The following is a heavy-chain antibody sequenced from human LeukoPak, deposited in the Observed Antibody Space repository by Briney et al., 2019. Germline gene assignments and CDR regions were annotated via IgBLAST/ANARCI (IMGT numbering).Heavy chain of an antibody. D-gene: IGHD3-3*01. CDR3: AKGGGITIFGVALGYYYYMDV. Sequence: GGSLRLSCTASGFTFGSYGMHWVRQAPGKGLEWVAFIRYDGSNKYYADSVKGRFTISRDNSKNTLYLQMNSLRAEDTAVYYCAKGGGITIFGVALGYYYYMDVWGKGTTVTVSS. J-gene: IGHJ6*03. CDR2: IRYDGSNK. V-gene: IGHV3-30*02. CDR1: GFTFGSYG.